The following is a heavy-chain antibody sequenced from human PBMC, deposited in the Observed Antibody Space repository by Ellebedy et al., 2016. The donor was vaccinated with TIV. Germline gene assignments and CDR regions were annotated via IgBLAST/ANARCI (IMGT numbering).Heavy chain of an antibody. Sequence: PGGSLRLSCAASGFMFNTYAMHWVRQAPGKGLEWVSVIYTADSTFYADSVKGRFTISRDISKNMLYLPMNSLRVEDTAVYYCARSGIAVADPFDYWGQGTLVTVSS. CDR1: GFMFNTYA. D-gene: IGHD6-13*01. V-gene: IGHV3-53*01. CDR2: IYTADST. J-gene: IGHJ4*02. CDR3: ARSGIAVADPFDY.